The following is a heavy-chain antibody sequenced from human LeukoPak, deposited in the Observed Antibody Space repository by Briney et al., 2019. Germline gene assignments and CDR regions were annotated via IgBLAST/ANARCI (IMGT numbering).Heavy chain of an antibody. Sequence: PSETLSLTCTGSGGSINNYYWSWIRQPPGKGLEWIGYIYYSGSTNYNPSLKSRVTISVDTSKNQFSLKLSSLTAADTAVYYCARHRGSGYPYFDYWGQGTLVTVSS. D-gene: IGHD3-22*01. CDR1: GGSINNYY. V-gene: IGHV4-59*01. J-gene: IGHJ4*02. CDR2: IYYSGST. CDR3: ARHRGSGYPYFDY.